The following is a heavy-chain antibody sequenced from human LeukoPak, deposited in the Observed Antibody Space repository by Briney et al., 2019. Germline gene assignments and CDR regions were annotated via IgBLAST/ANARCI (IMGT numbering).Heavy chain of an antibody. J-gene: IGHJ4*02. CDR3: AKDGSSSWNYYFDY. CDR1: GFTFTSYG. CDR2: IRYDGSNK. Sequence: PGGTLRLSCAASGFTFTSYGMHWVRQAPGKGLEWVAFIRYDGSNKDYADSVKGRFTISRDNSENTLYLQMNSLRAEDTAVYYCAKDGSSSWNYYFDYWGQGILVTVPS. V-gene: IGHV3-30*02. D-gene: IGHD6-13*01.